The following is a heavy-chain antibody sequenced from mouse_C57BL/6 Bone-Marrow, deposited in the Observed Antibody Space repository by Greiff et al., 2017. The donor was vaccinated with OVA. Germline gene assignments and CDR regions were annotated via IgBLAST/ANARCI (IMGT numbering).Heavy chain of an antibody. Sequence: VQLVESGAELARPGASVKLSCKASGYTFTSYGISWVKQRTGQGLEWIGEIYPRSGNTYYNEKFKGKATLTADKSSSTAYMELRSLTSEDSAVYFCARSGGSFFSDYWGQGTTLTVSS. CDR1: GYTFTSYG. CDR3: ARSGGSFFSDY. J-gene: IGHJ2*01. V-gene: IGHV1-81*01. CDR2: IYPRSGNT. D-gene: IGHD1-1*02.